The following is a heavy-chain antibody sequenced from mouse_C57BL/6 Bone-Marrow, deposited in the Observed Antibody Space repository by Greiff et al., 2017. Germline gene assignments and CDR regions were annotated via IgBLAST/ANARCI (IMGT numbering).Heavy chain of an antibody. CDR2: IWGDGST. J-gene: IGHJ4*01. CDR3: ATEYSGIGYYAMDY. D-gene: IGHD1-1*01. CDR1: GFSLTSYG. V-gene: IGHV2-3*01. Sequence: QVTLKVSGPGLVAPSQSLSITCTVSGFSLTSYGVSWVRQPPGKGLEWLGVIWGDGSTNYHSALISRLSISKDTSKSHVFLKLNSLQTDDTATYYSATEYSGIGYYAMDYWGQETSLTVSS.